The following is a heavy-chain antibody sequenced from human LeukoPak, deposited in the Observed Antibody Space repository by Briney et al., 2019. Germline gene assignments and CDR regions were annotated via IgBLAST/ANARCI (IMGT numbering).Heavy chain of an antibody. J-gene: IGHJ4*02. V-gene: IGHV3-74*01. CDR1: GFTFSSYW. CDR2: INSDGSST. Sequence: GGSLRLSCAASGFTFSSYWMHWVRHAPGKGLVWVSRINSDGSSTTYADSVKGRFTISRDNAKNTLYLHKYSVRAEDTAVYYCASTSLVTAIDYWGQGTLVAVSS. D-gene: IGHD4-23*01. CDR3: ASTSLVTAIDY.